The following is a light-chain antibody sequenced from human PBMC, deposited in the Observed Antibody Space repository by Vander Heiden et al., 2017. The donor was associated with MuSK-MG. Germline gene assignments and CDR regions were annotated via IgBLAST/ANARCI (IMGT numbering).Light chain of an antibody. CDR1: TSNLGPGFD. J-gene: IGLJ2*01. V-gene: IGLV1-40*01. Sequence: QSVLTQPTSASGAPGQRVTISCTGGTSNLGPGFDFAWCQHLPGTAPKLLMYGNTNRPSGVPDRFSGSKSGTSASLAITGLQPEDEADYYCPSSDTSLGAVVFGGGTKLTVL. CDR2: GNT. CDR3: PSSDTSLGAVV.